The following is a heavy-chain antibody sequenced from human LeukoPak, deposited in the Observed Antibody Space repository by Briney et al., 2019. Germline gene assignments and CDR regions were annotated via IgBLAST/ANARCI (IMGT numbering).Heavy chain of an antibody. CDR3: ARVAHPSRNGFYLGY. Sequence: SETLSLTCAVYGGSFSYYYWTWVRQSPGKGLEWSGEINHSGSTNYNPSLKSRVTISADTSKSQFSLKVTSVTAADTALYYCARVAHPSRNGFYLGYWGQGTLVTISS. V-gene: IGHV4-34*01. CDR2: INHSGST. D-gene: IGHD1-14*01. J-gene: IGHJ1*01. CDR1: GGSFSYYY.